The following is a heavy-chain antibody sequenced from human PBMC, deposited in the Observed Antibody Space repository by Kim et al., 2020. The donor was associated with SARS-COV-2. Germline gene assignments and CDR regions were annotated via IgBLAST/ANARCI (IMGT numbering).Heavy chain of an antibody. J-gene: IGHJ6*02. D-gene: IGHD4-4*01. CDR2: ISSSGKKM. CDR3: TREEAYSQEGEYGMDV. V-gene: IGHV3-48*03. CDR1: GLTFSNYG. Sequence: GGSLRLSCAGSGLTFSNYGMNWVRQAPGKGLEWVAYISSSGKKMFYADSVKGRFTISRDNARYSLYLQMYSLAVEDTAVYYCTREEAYSQEGEYGMDVWGPGTTVTVSS.